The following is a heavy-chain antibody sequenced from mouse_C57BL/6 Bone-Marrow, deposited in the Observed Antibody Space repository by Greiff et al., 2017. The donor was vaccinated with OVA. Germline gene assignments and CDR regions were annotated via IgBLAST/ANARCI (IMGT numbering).Heavy chain of an antibody. CDR1: GYTFTDYY. Sequence: QVQLQQSGAELVRPGASVKLSCKASGYTFTDYYINWVKQRPGPGLEWIARIYPGSGNTYYNEKFKGKATLTAEKSSSTAYMQLSSLTSEDSAVYFCARREDGTSYAMDYWGQGTSVTVSS. J-gene: IGHJ4*01. V-gene: IGHV1-76*01. CDR2: IYPGSGNT. CDR3: ARREDGTSYAMDY. D-gene: IGHD3-3*01.